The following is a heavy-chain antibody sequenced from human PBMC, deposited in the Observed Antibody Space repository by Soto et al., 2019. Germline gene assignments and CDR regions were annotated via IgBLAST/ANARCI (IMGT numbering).Heavy chain of an antibody. J-gene: IGHJ4*02. CDR1: GYTFTSYD. D-gene: IGHD3-22*01. V-gene: IGHV1-8*01. CDR2: MNPNSGNT. Sequence: ASVKVSCKASGYTFTSYDINWVRQATGQGLEWMGWMNPNSGNTGYAQKFQGRVTMTRNTSISTAYMELSSLRSEDTAVYYCARWSINYYDSSGYYPHTDYWGQGTLVTVSS. CDR3: ARWSINYYDSSGYYPHTDY.